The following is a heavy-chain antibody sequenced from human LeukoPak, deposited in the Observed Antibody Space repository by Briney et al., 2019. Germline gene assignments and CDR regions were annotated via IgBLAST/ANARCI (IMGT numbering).Heavy chain of an antibody. CDR3: ASASGIAVAGRGWNFDY. Sequence: ASVKVSCKASGYTFTSYYMHWVRQAPGQGLEWMGIINPSGGSTSYAQKFQGRVTMTRDTSTSTVYMELSSLRSEDTAVYYCASASGIAVAGRGWNFDYWGQGTLVTVSS. V-gene: IGHV1-46*01. CDR1: GYTFTSYY. D-gene: IGHD6-19*01. J-gene: IGHJ4*02. CDR2: INPSGGST.